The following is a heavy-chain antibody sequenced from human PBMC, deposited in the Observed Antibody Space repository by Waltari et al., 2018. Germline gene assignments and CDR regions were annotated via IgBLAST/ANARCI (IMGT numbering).Heavy chain of an antibody. D-gene: IGHD3-16*01. CDR2: VVAEDGET. J-gene: IGHJ5*02. CDR3: ATTRGGGNWFDP. CDR1: GYTFTDYY. V-gene: IGHV1-69-2*01. Sequence: EVQLVQSGAEVKKPGATVKISCKASGYTFTDYYMHWVQQAPGKGLEWMGRVVAEDGETKEAEKVQGRGTITADTPTDTANMELGGLRSEDTAVYYGATTRGGGNWFDPWGQGTLVTVSS.